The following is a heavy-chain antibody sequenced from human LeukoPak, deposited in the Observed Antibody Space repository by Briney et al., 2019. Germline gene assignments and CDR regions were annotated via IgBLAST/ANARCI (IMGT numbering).Heavy chain of an antibody. Sequence: GESLKISCKGSGYSFTSYWIGRVRQMPGKGLEWMGIIYPGDSDTRYSPSFQGQVTISADKSISTAYLQWSSLKASDTAMYYCARLGVGLKYYYDSSGYYYVGAFDIWGQGTMVTVSS. D-gene: IGHD3-22*01. CDR3: ARLGVGLKYYYDSSGYYYVGAFDI. CDR1: GYSFTSYW. V-gene: IGHV5-51*01. CDR2: IYPGDSDT. J-gene: IGHJ3*02.